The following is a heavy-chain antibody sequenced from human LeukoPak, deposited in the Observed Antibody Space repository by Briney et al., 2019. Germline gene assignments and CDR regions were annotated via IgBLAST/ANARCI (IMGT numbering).Heavy chain of an antibody. CDR1: GYTFTGYY. Sequence: ASVKVSCKASGYTFTGYYMHWVRQAPGQGLEWMGWINPNSDGTNYAQKFQGSVTMTRDTFISPAYMELSRLRSDDTAVYYCARDRFVPGYCSSTSCYFGYWGQGTLVTVSS. V-gene: IGHV1-2*02. CDR2: INPNSDGT. CDR3: ARDRFVPGYCSSTSCYFGY. D-gene: IGHD2-2*01. J-gene: IGHJ4*02.